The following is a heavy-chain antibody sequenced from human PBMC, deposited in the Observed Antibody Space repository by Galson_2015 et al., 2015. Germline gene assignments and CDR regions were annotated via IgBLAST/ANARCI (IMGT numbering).Heavy chain of an antibody. CDR2: ISYDGSNK. CDR3: AKDFGRGSGLTMTYYYYGMGV. CDR1: GFTFSTYG. J-gene: IGHJ6*02. Sequence: SLRLSCAASGFTFSTYGMHWVRQAPGKGLERVAVISYDGSNKYYGDSVKGRFTISRDNSKNTLYLQMNSLRAEDTAVYYCAKDFGRGSGLTMTYYYYGMGVWGQGTTVTVSS. V-gene: IGHV3-30*18. D-gene: IGHD3-10*01.